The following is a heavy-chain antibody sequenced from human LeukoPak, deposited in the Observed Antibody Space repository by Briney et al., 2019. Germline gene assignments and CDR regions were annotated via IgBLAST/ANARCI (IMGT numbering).Heavy chain of an antibody. Sequence: PGGSLRLSCAASGFTFSRYWMHWVRQAPGKGLVWVSRINGDGSSTAYADSVKGRFTISRDNAKNTLYLQMNSLTAEDTAVYYCARGPPWYFDFWGRGTLVTVSS. CDR2: INGDGSST. CDR1: GFTFSRYW. J-gene: IGHJ2*01. CDR3: ARGPPWYFDF. D-gene: IGHD6-25*01. V-gene: IGHV3-74*01.